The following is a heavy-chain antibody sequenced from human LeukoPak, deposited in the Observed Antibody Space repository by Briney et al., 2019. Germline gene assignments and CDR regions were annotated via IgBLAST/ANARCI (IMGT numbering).Heavy chain of an antibody. CDR2: ISSSGSTI. V-gene: IGHV3-48*03. CDR1: GFTFSSYE. J-gene: IGHJ4*02. Sequence: GRSLRLSCVGSGFTFSSYEMNWVRQAPGKGLEWVSYISSSGSTIYYADSVKGRFTISRDNAKNSLYLQMNSLRAEDTAVYYCASVPYDSSGYYYFSFDYWGQGTLVTVSS. D-gene: IGHD3-22*01. CDR3: ASVPYDSSGYYYFSFDY.